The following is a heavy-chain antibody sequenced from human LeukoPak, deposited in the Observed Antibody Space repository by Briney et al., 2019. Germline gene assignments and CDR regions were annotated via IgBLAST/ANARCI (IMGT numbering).Heavy chain of an antibody. D-gene: IGHD6-13*01. Sequence: SETLSLTCTVSGGPISSSSYYWGWIRQPPGKGLEWIGSIYYSGSTYYNPSLKSRVTISVDTSKTQFSLKLSSVTAADTAVYYCARVDPKQQLLDYWGQGTLVTVSS. CDR3: ARVDPKQQLLDY. CDR1: GGPISSSSYY. J-gene: IGHJ4*02. V-gene: IGHV4-39*07. CDR2: IYYSGST.